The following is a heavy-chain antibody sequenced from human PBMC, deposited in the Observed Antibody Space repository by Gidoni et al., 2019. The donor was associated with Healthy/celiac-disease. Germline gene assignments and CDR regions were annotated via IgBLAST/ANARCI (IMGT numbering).Heavy chain of an antibody. CDR2: IYPGDSDT. Sequence: EVQLVQSGAEVKKPGESVKIPCKGSGYSFTSYWIGWVRQMPGKGLEWMGIIYPGDSDTRYSPSFQGQVTISADKSISTAYLQWSSLKASDTAMYYCARLVGYSYGYSGMDVWGQGTTVTVSS. D-gene: IGHD5-18*01. CDR1: GYSFTSYW. J-gene: IGHJ6*02. V-gene: IGHV5-51*01. CDR3: ARLVGYSYGYSGMDV.